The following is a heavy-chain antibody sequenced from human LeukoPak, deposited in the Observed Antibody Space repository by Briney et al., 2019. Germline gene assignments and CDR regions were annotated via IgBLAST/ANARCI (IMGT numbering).Heavy chain of an antibody. D-gene: IGHD3-22*01. V-gene: IGHV1-2*02. CDR3: ARDHYYYDSSGYNYFDY. CDR1: GYTFTGYY. J-gene: IGHJ4*02. Sequence: ASVKVSCKASGYTFTGYYMHWVRQAPGQGLEWMGWINGNSGGTNYAQKLQGRVTMTTDTSTSTAYMELRSLRSDDTAVYYCARDHYYYDSSGYNYFDYWGQGTLVTVSS. CDR2: INGNSGGT.